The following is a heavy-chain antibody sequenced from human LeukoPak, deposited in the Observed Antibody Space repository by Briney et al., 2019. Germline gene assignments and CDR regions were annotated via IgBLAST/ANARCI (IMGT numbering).Heavy chain of an antibody. V-gene: IGHV4-59*01. Sequence: PSETLSLTCAVYGGSFSGCYWSWIRQPPGKGLEWIGYIYYSGSTNYNPSLKSRVTISVDTSKNQFSLKLSPVTAADTAVYYCARQSQYGFDIWGQGTMVTVSS. CDR3: ARQSQYGFDI. CDR2: IYYSGST. J-gene: IGHJ3*02. CDR1: GGSFSGCY. D-gene: IGHD2-2*01.